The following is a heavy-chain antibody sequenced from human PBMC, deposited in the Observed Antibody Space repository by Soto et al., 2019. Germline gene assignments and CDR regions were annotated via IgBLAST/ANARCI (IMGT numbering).Heavy chain of an antibody. D-gene: IGHD5-12*01. CDR1: GGTFSSYA. J-gene: IGHJ4*02. V-gene: IGHV1-69*06. CDR2: ITPIFGTA. CDR3: ARGGRDGYEPTFDY. Sequence: SVKVSCKASGGTFSSYAISWVRQAPGQGLEWMGGITPIFGTANYAQKFQGRVTITADKSTSTAYMELSSLRSEDTAVYYCARGGRDGYEPTFDYWGQGTLVTVSS.